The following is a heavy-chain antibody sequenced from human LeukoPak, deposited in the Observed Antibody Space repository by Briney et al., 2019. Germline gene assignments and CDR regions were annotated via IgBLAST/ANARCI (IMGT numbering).Heavy chain of an antibody. CDR3: ARGDFDWSSYYFDY. Sequence: PSETLSLTCSVSSGSISNFYWSWIRQPPGKGLEWIGYIYYSGSTDYNPSLKSRVTMSVDTSKNQFSLKLSSVTAADTAVYYCARGDFDWSSYYFDYWGQGTLVTVSS. D-gene: IGHD3-9*01. CDR1: SGSISNFY. CDR2: IYYSGST. J-gene: IGHJ4*02. V-gene: IGHV4-59*01.